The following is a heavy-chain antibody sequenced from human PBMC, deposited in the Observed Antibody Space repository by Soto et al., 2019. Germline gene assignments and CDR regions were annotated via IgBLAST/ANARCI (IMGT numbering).Heavy chain of an antibody. CDR2: ISYDGSNK. J-gene: IGHJ4*02. D-gene: IGHD1-26*01. CDR3: ARDARRLSSYLFLGAFDY. Sequence: PGGSLRLSCAASGFTFSSYAMHWVRQAPGKGLEWVAVISYDGSNKYYADSVKGRFTISRDNSKNTLYLQMNSLRAEDTAVYYCARDARRLSSYLFLGAFDYWGQGTLVTVSS. V-gene: IGHV3-30-3*01. CDR1: GFTFSSYA.